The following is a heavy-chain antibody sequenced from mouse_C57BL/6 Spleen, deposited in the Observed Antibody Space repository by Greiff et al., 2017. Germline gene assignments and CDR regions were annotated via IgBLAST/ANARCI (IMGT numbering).Heavy chain of an antibody. CDR2: INPSNGGT. J-gene: IGHJ4*01. Sequence: QVQLQQPGTELVKPGASVKLSCKASGYTFTSYWMHWVKQRPGPGLEWIGNINPSNGGTNYNEKFKSKATLTVDKSSSTAYMQLSSLTSEDSAVYYCARGECITTVVAEMDYWGQGTSVTVSS. V-gene: IGHV1-53*01. CDR3: ARGECITTVVAEMDY. CDR1: GYTFTSYW. D-gene: IGHD1-1*01.